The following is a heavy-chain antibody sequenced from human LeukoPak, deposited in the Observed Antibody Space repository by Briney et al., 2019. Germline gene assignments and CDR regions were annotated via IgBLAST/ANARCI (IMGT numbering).Heavy chain of an antibody. CDR3: ARESIVVPGSSFDY. D-gene: IGHD2-2*01. CDR1: GFTFSSYA. CDR2: ISYDGSNK. V-gene: IGHV3-30-3*01. J-gene: IGHJ4*02. Sequence: PGGSLRLSCAASGFTFSSYAMHWVRQAPGKGLEWVAVISYDGSNKYYADSVKGRFTISRDNSKNTLYLQMNSLKAEDTAVYYCARESIVVPGSSFDYWGKGTLVTVSS.